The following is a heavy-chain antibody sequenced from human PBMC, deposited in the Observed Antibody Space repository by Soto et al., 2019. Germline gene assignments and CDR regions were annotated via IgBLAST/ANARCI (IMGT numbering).Heavy chain of an antibody. D-gene: IGHD4-17*01. CDR1: GFTFSIYS. CDR2: ISSSSSYI. CDR3: EIYDYGDSAFEY. Sequence: GGSXGLCCASSGFTFSIYSINLFRQAPGKGLEWVSSISSSSSYIYYADSVNGRLTISRDNAKNSLYLQMNSLRAEDTAVYYCEIYDYGDSAFEYRGQGTLV. J-gene: IGHJ4*02. V-gene: IGHV3-21*01.